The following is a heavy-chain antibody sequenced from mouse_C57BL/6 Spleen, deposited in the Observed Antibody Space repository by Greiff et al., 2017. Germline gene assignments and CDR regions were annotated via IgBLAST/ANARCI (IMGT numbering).Heavy chain of an antibody. CDR1: GFTFTDYY. CDR2: IRNKANGYTT. J-gene: IGHJ4*01. CDR3: ARDGYYAMDY. Sequence: EVKLMESGGGLVQPGGSLSLSCAASGFTFTDYYMSWVRQPPGKALEWLGFIRNKANGYTTEYSASVRGRFTISRDNSQSILYLQMNALRAEDSATYYCARDGYYAMDYWGQGTSVTVSS. V-gene: IGHV7-3*01.